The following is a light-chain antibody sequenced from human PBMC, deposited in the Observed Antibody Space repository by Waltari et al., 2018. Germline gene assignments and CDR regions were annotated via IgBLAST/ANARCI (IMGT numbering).Light chain of an antibody. J-gene: IGKJ2*01. CDR3: HQYNNWPPFT. V-gene: IGKV3-15*01. Sequence: DIVMTQSPVTLSVSPGERATLSCRASQSVSSNLAWYQQKPGQAPRLLIYGASTRATGIPARFSCSGSGTEFTLTITSLQSEDFAVYYCHQYNNWPPFTFGQGTKLEIK. CDR2: GAS. CDR1: QSVSSN.